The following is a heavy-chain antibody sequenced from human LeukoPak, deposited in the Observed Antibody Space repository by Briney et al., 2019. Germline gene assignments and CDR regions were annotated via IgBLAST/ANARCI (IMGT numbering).Heavy chain of an antibody. CDR2: INPNSGGT. CDR1: GYTFTGYY. CDR3: ARGGPGGSGSYYNIDY. Sequence: GASVKVSRKASGYTFTGYYMHWVRQAPGQGLEWMGRINPNSGGTNYAQKFQGRVTMTRDTSISTAYMELSRLRSDDTAVYYCARGGPGGSGSYYNIDYWGQGTLVTVSS. V-gene: IGHV1-2*06. D-gene: IGHD3-10*01. J-gene: IGHJ4*02.